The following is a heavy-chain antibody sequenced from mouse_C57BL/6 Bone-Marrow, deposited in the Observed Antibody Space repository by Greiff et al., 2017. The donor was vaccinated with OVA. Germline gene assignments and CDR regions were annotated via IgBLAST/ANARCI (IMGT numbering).Heavy chain of an antibody. J-gene: IGHJ4*01. D-gene: IGHD4-1*01. V-gene: IGHV1-4*01. CDR1: GYTFTSYT. CDR3: ASPFPGYYYAMDD. CDR2: INPSSGYT. Sequence: VQLQQSGAELARPGASVKMSCKASGYTFTSYTMHWVKQRPGQGLEWIGYINPSSGYTKYNQKFKDKATLTADKSSSTAYMQLSSLTSEDSAVYYCASPFPGYYYAMDDWGQGTSVTVSA.